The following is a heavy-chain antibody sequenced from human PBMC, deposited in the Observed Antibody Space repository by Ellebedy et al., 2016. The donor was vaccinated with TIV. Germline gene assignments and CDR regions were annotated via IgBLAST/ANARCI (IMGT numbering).Heavy chain of an antibody. CDR2: INYSGST. V-gene: IGHV4-34*01. D-gene: IGHD5-12*01. J-gene: IGHJ4*02. CDR1: GGSFSGFY. Sequence: SETLSLTXAVYGGSFSGFYWSWIRQPPGKGLEWIGEINYSGSTSYNPSLKSRVTISIDTSKNQFSLRLSSVTAADTAVYYCARGPTEEDYDYDYWGQGTLVTVSS. CDR3: ARGPTEEDYDYDY.